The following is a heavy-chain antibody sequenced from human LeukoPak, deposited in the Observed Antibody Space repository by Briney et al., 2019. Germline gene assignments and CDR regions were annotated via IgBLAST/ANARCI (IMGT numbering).Heavy chain of an antibody. CDR2: KYARGDS. CDR1: GGSISNYY. D-gene: IGHD2-15*01. J-gene: IGHJ3*02. Sequence: SETLSLTCTVSGGSISNYYWSWIRQPAGKGLEWIGRKYARGDSNYNPPLQSRVTMSVDTSKNQFSLKPRSVTAADTAVYYCARGRYCSADVCTGGDSFDIWGRGTMVSVSS. CDR3: ARGRYCSADVCTGGDSFDI. V-gene: IGHV4-4*07.